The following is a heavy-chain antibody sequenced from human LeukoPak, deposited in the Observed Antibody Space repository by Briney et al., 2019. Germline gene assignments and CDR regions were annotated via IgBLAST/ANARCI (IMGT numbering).Heavy chain of an antibody. CDR1: GYTFTGYY. Sequence: ASVKASCKASGYTFTGYYMHWVRQAPGQGLEWMGWINPNSGGTNYAQKFQGRVTMTRDTSISTAYMELSRLRSDDTAMYYCARDGLRFWPLFDPWGQGTLVTVSS. D-gene: IGHD3-3*01. CDR3: ARDGLRFWPLFDP. J-gene: IGHJ5*02. CDR2: INPNSGGT. V-gene: IGHV1-2*02.